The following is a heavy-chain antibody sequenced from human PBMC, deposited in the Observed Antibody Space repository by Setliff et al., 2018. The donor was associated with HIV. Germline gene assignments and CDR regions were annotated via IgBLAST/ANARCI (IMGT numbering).Heavy chain of an antibody. Sequence: PSETLSLTCTVSGGSISSSSYYWGWIRQPPGKGREWIGSIFYSGSANYNPSLRSPVAISVDTSKNQFSLKLTSVTAADTAVYYCARGQGCGGGCHYAFEMWGQGTMVTVSS. D-gene: IGHD2-21*02. J-gene: IGHJ3*02. V-gene: IGHV4-39*01. CDR1: GGSISSSSYY. CDR3: ARGQGCGGGCHYAFEM. CDR2: IFYSGSA.